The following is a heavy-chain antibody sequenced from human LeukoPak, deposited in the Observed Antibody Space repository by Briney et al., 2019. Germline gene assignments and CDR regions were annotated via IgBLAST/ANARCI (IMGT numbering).Heavy chain of an antibody. CDR3: ARHVSRIVGATNFDY. J-gene: IGHJ4*02. Sequence: PSETLSLTCAVSGGSISSNNWWIWVRQSPEKGLEWIGEIYHDGSTNYNPSLKSRVTISMDKSKNQLSLKLNFVTAADTAVYYCARHVSRIVGATNFDYWGQGTLVTVSS. CDR2: IYHDGST. CDR1: GGSISSNNW. V-gene: IGHV4-4*02. D-gene: IGHD1-26*01.